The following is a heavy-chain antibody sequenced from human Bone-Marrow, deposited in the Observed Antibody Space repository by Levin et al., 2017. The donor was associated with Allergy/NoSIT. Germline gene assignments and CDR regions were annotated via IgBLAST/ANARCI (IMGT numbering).Heavy chain of an antibody. D-gene: IGHD3-10*01. J-gene: IGHJ3*02. CDR3: AKERHNSGSTDAYDI. V-gene: IGHV3-30*18. CDR2: ISYDGSIT. Sequence: GGSLRLSCAASEFTFSDFAMHWVRQTPAKGLEWVAFISYDGSITDYADSVKGRFTISRDTSTRTMYLQMTTLRPDDTGVYFCAKERHNSGSTDAYDIWGQGTKATVSS. CDR1: EFTFSDFA.